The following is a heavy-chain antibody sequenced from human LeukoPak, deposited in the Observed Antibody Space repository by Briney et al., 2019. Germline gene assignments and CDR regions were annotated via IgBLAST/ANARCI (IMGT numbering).Heavy chain of an antibody. D-gene: IGHD6-19*01. CDR2: ISSSGSTI. V-gene: IGHV3-48*03. J-gene: IGHJ4*02. CDR3: ARDWEAGFDY. Sequence: GGSLTLSCAASGFTFSSYVMNWVRQAPGKGLEWVSYISSSGSTIYYADSVKGRFTISRDNAKNSLYLQMNSLRAEDTAVYYCARDWEAGFDYWGQGTLVTVSS. CDR1: GFTFSSYV.